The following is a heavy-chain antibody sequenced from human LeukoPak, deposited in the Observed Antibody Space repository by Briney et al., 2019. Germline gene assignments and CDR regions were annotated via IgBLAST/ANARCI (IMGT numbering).Heavy chain of an antibody. J-gene: IGHJ5*02. V-gene: IGHV1-2*02. CDR2: INPNSGAT. Sequence: ASVKVSCKASGYTFTGHYIHWVRQAPGQGLEWMGWINPNSGATNYAQKFQGRVTMTRDTSISTAYVELSRLRSDDTAVYFCARDRGCSSFSCYTGGDWFDPWGQGTLVTVSS. CDR1: GYTFTGHY. CDR3: ARDRGCSSFSCYTGGDWFDP. D-gene: IGHD2-2*02.